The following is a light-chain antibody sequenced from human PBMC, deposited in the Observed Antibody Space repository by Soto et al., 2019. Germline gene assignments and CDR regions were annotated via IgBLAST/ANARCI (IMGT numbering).Light chain of an antibody. J-gene: IGLJ1*01. V-gene: IGLV2-11*01. CDR1: SSDVGAYNY. CDR3: CSYAGSYTHV. CDR2: DVS. Sequence: QSVLTQPRSVSGSPGQSVTISCTGTSSDVGAYNYVSWYQHHPGKAPKLMIYDVSKRPSGVPDRFSGSKSGNTASLTISGLQAEDEADYYCCSYAGSYTHVFGTGTKFTVL.